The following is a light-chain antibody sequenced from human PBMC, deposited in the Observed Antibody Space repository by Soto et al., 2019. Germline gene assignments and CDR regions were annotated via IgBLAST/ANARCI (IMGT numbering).Light chain of an antibody. J-gene: IGLJ1*01. CDR2: GTT. Sequence: QSVLTQPPSVSGAPGQRVTISCTGSSSNIGAGYDVHWYQQLPGTAPKLVMYGTTNRPSGVPDRFSGSKSGTSASLAITGLQAEDEAYYYCQSYDGTLSGSYVFGIGTKLTVL. CDR3: QSYDGTLSGSYV. V-gene: IGLV1-40*01. CDR1: SSNIGAGYD.